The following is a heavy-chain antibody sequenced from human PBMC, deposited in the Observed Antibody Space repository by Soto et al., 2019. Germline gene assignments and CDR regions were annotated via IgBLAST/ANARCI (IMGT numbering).Heavy chain of an antibody. CDR2: LSGNGGIT. V-gene: IGHV3-23*01. J-gene: IGHJ4*02. D-gene: IGHD2-15*01. CDR3: AKGRGYYLLDFVY. Sequence: GGSLRLSCTASGFTFRTYAVSWVRQAPGKGLEWVSGLSGNGGITYYADSVKGRFTISRDNPKNILYLQMEYIRAEDTAMYFCAKGRGYYLLDFVYWAQGTLVTVSS. CDR1: GFTFRTYA.